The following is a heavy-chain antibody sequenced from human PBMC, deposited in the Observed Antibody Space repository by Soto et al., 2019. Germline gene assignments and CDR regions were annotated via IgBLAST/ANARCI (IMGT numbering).Heavy chain of an antibody. Sequence: QVQLQESGPGLVKPSGTLSLPCGVFGGSISNSNWWTWVRQPPGKGLEWIGEIYHTGSTNYNSSLMSRVTTSLDKPNNQFSLKLSSVTAADTAVYYCAHRPIVGAAIWGQGTLVTVSS. CDR2: IYHTGST. CDR1: GGSISNSNW. J-gene: IGHJ4*02. CDR3: AHRPIVGAAI. D-gene: IGHD1-26*01. V-gene: IGHV4-4*02.